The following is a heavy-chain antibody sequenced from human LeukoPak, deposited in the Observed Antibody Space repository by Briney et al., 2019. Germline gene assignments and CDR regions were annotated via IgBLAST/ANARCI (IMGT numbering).Heavy chain of an antibody. D-gene: IGHD1-1*01. V-gene: IGHV1-18*01. Sequence: GASVKVSCKVSGYTFTRFAFSWVRQAPGHGLEWMGRINAYNGKTEYSEKLQGRLTMTTETSSSTLYLELRSLGSDDTAVYFCARDTPQHLKRFDDWGRGTLVTVSS. CDR1: GYTFTRFA. CDR3: ARDTPQHLKRFDD. J-gene: IGHJ4*02. CDR2: INAYNGKT.